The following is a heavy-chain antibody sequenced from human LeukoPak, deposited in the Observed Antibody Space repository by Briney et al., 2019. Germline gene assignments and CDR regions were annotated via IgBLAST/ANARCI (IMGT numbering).Heavy chain of an antibody. CDR1: GFTFSSYE. V-gene: IGHV3-48*03. CDR2: ISTTSTAI. J-gene: IGHJ4*02. D-gene: IGHD2-21*01. CDR3: ARELRQVIWGFFDY. Sequence: GGSLRLSCAASGFTFSSYEMNWVRQAPGKGLEWVAYISTTSTAIYYADSVEGRFTISRDNAKNSLYLEMSGLRAEDTAVYYCARELRQVIWGFFDYWGQGALVTVSS.